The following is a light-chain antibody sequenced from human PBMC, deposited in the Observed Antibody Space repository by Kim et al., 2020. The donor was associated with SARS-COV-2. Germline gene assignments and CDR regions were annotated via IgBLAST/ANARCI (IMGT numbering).Light chain of an antibody. J-gene: IGLJ3*02. CDR1: SSNIGSNV. V-gene: IGLV1-44*01. Sequence: QSVLTQPPSASATPGQRVTVSCSGSSSNIGSNVVNWVQQVPGAAPRLLIYANNHRPSGVPDRFSGSKSGTSASLAISGLQSEDEAAYYCAAWDDNLSGWVFGGGTQLTVL. CDR3: AAWDDNLSGWV. CDR2: ANN.